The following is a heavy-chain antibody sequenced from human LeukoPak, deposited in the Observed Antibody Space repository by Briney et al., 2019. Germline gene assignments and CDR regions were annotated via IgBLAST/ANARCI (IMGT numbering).Heavy chain of an antibody. CDR3: ARAPPIAAAGTSDY. V-gene: IGHV3-48*04. CDR2: ISSSSSTI. CDR1: GFTFSSYS. J-gene: IGHJ4*02. D-gene: IGHD6-13*01. Sequence: GGSLRLSCAASGFTFSSYSMNWVRQAPGKGLEWVSYISSSSSTIYYADSVKGRFTISRDNAKNSLYLQMNSLRAEDTAVYYCARAPPIAAAGTSDYWGQGTLVTVSS.